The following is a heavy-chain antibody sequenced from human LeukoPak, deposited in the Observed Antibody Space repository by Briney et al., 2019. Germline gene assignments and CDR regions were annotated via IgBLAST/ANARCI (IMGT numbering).Heavy chain of an antibody. CDR1: GGSISSNY. V-gene: IGHV4-4*07. J-gene: IGHJ5*02. Sequence: ASETLSLTCTVSGGSISSNYWSWIRQPAGKGLEWIGRIYTSGSITYNPSLKSRVSMSVDTSKNQFSLKLSSVTAADTAVYYCARDSGTTGEVKFDPWGQGTLVTVSS. D-gene: IGHD3-10*01. CDR3: ARDSGTTGEVKFDP. CDR2: IYTSGSI.